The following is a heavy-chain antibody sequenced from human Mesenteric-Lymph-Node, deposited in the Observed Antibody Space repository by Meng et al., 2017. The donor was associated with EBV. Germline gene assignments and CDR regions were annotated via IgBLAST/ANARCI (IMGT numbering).Heavy chain of an antibody. Sequence: QRPGPGLVKPSEPLSPPGTVSGGSISRSSYYWGWIRQPPGKGLDGIGSIFHSGSSYYNPSLKSRVTISVDTSKNQFSLKLSSVTAADTAVYYCARRGIAAAVGRFDPWGQGTLVTVSS. D-gene: IGHD6-13*01. CDR2: IFHSGSS. CDR3: ARRGIAAAVGRFDP. V-gene: IGHV4-39*01. J-gene: IGHJ5*02. CDR1: GGSISRSSYY.